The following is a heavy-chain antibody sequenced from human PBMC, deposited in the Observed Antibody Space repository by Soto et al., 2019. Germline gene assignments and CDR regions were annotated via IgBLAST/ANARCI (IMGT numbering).Heavy chain of an antibody. CDR2: ISGSGGST. D-gene: IGHD6-13*01. CDR1: GFTFSSYA. V-gene: IGHV3-23*01. Sequence: GGSLRLSCAASGFTFSSYAMSWVRQAPGKGLEWVSAISGSGGSTYYADSVKGRFTISRDNSKNTLYLQMNSLRAEDTTVYYCAKDGKYSSSWDAFDIWGQGTMVTVSS. CDR3: AKDGKYSSSWDAFDI. J-gene: IGHJ3*02.